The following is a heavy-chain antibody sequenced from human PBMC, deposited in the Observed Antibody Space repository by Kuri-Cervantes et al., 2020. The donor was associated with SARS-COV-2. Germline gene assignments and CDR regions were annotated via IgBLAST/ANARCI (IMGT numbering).Heavy chain of an antibody. V-gene: IGHV1-69*04. Sequence: SVKVSCKASGGTFSSYAISWVRQAPGQGLEWMGRIIPILGIANYAQKFQGRVTITADKSTSTAYMELRSLRSDDTAVYYCARGRYDFWSGPLDAFDIWGQGTMVTVSS. CDR2: IIPILGIA. CDR1: GGTFSSYA. D-gene: IGHD3-3*01. J-gene: IGHJ3*02. CDR3: ARGRYDFWSGPLDAFDI.